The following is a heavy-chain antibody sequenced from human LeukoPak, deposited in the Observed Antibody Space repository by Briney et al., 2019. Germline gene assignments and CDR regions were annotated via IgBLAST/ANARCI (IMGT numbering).Heavy chain of an antibody. V-gene: IGHV1-46*01. Sequence: GASVKVSCKASGYTFTSYYMHWVRQAPGQGLEWMGIINPSGGSTSYAQKFQGRVTMTRDMSTSTVYMELSSLRSEDTAVYYCARDGEAYCGGDCYSHYYYQMDVWGKGTTVTVSS. D-gene: IGHD2-21*02. CDR1: GYTFTSYY. CDR2: INPSGGST. CDR3: ARDGEAYCGGDCYSHYYYQMDV. J-gene: IGHJ6*03.